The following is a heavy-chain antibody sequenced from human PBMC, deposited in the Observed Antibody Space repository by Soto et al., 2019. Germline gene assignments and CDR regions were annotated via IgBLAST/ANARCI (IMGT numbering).Heavy chain of an antibody. V-gene: IGHV3-23*01. CDR2: ISGSGGST. D-gene: IGHD6-13*01. J-gene: IGHJ4*02. CDR1: GFTFSSYA. CDR3: AKIHKSNIAAAGPFDY. Sequence: GGSLRLSCAASGFTFSSYAMSWVRQAPGKGLEWVSAISGSGGSTYYADSVKGRFTISRDNSKNTLYLQMNSLRAEDKAVYYCAKIHKSNIAAAGPFDYWGQGTLVTVSS.